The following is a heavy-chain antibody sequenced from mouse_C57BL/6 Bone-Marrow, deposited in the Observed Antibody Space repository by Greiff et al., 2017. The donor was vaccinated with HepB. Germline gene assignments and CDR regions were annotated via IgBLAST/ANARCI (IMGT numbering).Heavy chain of an antibody. CDR2: IDPANGNT. CDR1: GFNIKNTY. CDR3: ARGTTVVATDFDY. D-gene: IGHD1-1*01. Sequence: VQLQHSVAELVRPGASVKLSCTASGFNIKNTYMHWVKQRPEQGLEWIGRIDPANGNTKYAPKFQGKATITADTSSNTAYLQLSSLTSEDTAIYYCARGTTVVATDFDYWGQGTTLTVSS. V-gene: IGHV14-3*01. J-gene: IGHJ2*01.